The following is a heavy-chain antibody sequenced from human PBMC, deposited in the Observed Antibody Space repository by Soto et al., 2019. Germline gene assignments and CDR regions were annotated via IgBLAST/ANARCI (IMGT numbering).Heavy chain of an antibody. CDR2: ISYDGSNK. D-gene: IGHD3-16*01. CDR1: GFTFSSYA. Sequence: GGSLRLSCAASGFTFSSYAMHWVRQAPGKGLEWVAVISYDGSNKYYADSVKGRFTISRDNSKNTLYLQMNSLRAGDTAVYYCAGGGTYIDRYYYYYGMDVWGQGTTVTVSS. CDR3: AGGGTYIDRYYYYYGMDV. J-gene: IGHJ6*02. V-gene: IGHV3-30*14.